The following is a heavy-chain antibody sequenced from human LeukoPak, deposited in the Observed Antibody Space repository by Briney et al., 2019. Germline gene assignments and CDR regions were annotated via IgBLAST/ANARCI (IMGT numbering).Heavy chain of an antibody. CDR1: GFTVSTNY. V-gene: IGHV3-66*01. J-gene: IGHJ4*02. Sequence: GGSLRLSCAASGFTVSTNYMSWVRQAPGKGLEWVSVIYSGGETYYADSVKGRFTISRDNSKNTLYLQMNTLRAEDTAVYYCANLNLIPGEDYFDYWGQGTLVSVSS. CDR3: ANLNLIPGEDYFDY. D-gene: IGHD2-21*01. CDR2: IYSGGET.